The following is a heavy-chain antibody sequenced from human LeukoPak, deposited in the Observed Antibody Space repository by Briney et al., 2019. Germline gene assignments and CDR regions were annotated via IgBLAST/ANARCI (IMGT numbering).Heavy chain of an antibody. J-gene: IGHJ4*02. CDR2: ISSTSSAI. D-gene: IGHD3-16*01. CDR1: GFTFSSYS. V-gene: IGHV3-48*04. CDR3: ARVIGSYGDSAY. Sequence: GGSLRLSCAASGFTFSSYSMNWVRQAPGKGLEWLSYISSTSSAIHYADSLKGRFTISRDNAKNSLYLQMDSLRAEDTAVYYCARVIGSYGDSAYWGQGTLVTVSS.